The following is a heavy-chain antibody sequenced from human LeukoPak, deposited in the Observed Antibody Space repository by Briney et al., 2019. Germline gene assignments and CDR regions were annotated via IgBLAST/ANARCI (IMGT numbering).Heavy chain of an antibody. J-gene: IGHJ6*03. V-gene: IGHV1-69*13. CDR1: GGTLSSYT. D-gene: IGHD3-22*01. CDR3: ARGRIWDYYDSSGYSNPRGYYYYMDV. CDR2: IIPIFGTA. Sequence: ASVKVSCKASGGTLSSYTITWVRQAPGQGLEWMGGIIPIFGTADYAQKFQGRVTITADESTSTAYMELSSLRSEDTAVYYCARGRIWDYYDSSGYSNPRGYYYYMDVWGKGTTVTVSS.